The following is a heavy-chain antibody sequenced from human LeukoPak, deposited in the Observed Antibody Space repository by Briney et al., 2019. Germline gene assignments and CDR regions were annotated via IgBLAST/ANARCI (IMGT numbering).Heavy chain of an antibody. CDR2: ISGSGGST. CDR3: VGSLYSSGWAPHFYGMDV. CDR1: VSTFSSYP. V-gene: IGHV3-23*01. J-gene: IGHJ6*02. D-gene: IGHD6-19*01. Sequence: QSGEFLRLSWAASVSTFSSYPMSWVRKAPWKGLEWVLAISGSGGSTYYADSVKGRFTISRDNTKNTLYLQMNSLRAEDTAVYYCVGSLYSSGWAPHFYGMDVWGQGTTVTVSS.